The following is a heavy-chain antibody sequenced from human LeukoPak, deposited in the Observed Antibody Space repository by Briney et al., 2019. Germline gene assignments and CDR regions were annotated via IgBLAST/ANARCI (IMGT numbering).Heavy chain of an antibody. CDR1: GFTFSSYW. CDR3: ASQYCSGGSCQKTYTDY. CDR2: IYSGGST. J-gene: IGHJ4*02. D-gene: IGHD2-15*01. V-gene: IGHV3-66*02. Sequence: GGSLRLSCAASGFTFSSYWMSWVRQAPGKGLEWVSVIYSGGSTYYADSVKGRFTISRDNSKNTLYLQMNSLRAEDTAVYYCASQYCSGGSCQKTYTDYWGQGTLVTVSS.